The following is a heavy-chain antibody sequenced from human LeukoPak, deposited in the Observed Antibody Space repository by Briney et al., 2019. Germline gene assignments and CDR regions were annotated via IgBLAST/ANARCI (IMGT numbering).Heavy chain of an antibody. CDR1: GGSISSSSYY. D-gene: IGHD4-17*01. Sequence: SETLPLTCTVSGGSISSSSYYWGWIRQPPGKGLEWIGSIYYSGSTYYNPSLKSRVTISVDTSKNQFSLKLSSVTAADTAVYYCATFSDYGDYGAAFDIWGQGTMVTVSS. CDR3: ATFSDYGDYGAAFDI. J-gene: IGHJ3*02. V-gene: IGHV4-39*07. CDR2: IYYSGST.